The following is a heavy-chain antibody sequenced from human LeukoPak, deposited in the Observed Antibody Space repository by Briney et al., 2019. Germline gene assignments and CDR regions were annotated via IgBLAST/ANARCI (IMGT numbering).Heavy chain of an antibody. J-gene: IGHJ4*02. CDR3: ARKEAVAGLFDY. Sequence: ASVKVSCKASGYTFTSYGISWVRQAPGQGLEWMGWISAYNGNTNYAQKLQGRVTMTTDTFTSTAYMELRSLRSDDTAVYYCARKEAVAGLFDYWGQGTLVTVSS. CDR1: GYTFTSYG. V-gene: IGHV1-18*01. CDR2: ISAYNGNT. D-gene: IGHD6-19*01.